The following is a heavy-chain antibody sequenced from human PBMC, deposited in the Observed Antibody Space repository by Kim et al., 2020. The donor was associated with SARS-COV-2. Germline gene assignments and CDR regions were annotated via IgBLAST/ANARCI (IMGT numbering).Heavy chain of an antibody. J-gene: IGHJ4*02. Sequence: QKFQSRVAMTRDTSSGTVYMELSSLRSEDTAVYYCARALRFLEWLFLGYWGQGTLVTVSS. D-gene: IGHD3-3*01. V-gene: IGHV1-46*01. CDR3: ARALRFLEWLFLGY.